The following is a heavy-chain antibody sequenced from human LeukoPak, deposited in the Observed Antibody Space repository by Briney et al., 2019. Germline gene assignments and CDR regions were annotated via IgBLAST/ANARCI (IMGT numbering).Heavy chain of an antibody. CDR1: GFTFSSYD. CDR3: AKDYYGHVLYVSGSYTSLDAFDI. CDR2: IRYDGSNK. D-gene: IGHD3-10*01. V-gene: IGHV3-30*02. J-gene: IGHJ3*02. Sequence: GGSLSLSCAASGFTFSSYDMHWVRQAPGKGLEWVAVIRYDGSNKFYAHSVKGRFTITRDNSKNTLYLQMNSLRGEDTAVYYCAKDYYGHVLYVSGSYTSLDAFDIWGQGPMVTVYS.